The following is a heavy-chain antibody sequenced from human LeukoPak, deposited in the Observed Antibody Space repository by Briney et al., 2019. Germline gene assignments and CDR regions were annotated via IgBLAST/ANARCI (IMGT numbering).Heavy chain of an antibody. V-gene: IGHV4-59*12. CDR2: IYSSGRS. Sequence: SETLSLTCNVSGDSMKNYYWSWIRQPPGKGLEWIGDIYSSGRSNYNPSLKSPVAISVDTSKNQFSLKLSSVTAADTAVYYCARDRGSLRRGGYFDYWGQGTLVTVSS. D-gene: IGHD4-17*01. CDR3: ARDRGSLRRGGYFDY. CDR1: GDSMKNYY. J-gene: IGHJ4*02.